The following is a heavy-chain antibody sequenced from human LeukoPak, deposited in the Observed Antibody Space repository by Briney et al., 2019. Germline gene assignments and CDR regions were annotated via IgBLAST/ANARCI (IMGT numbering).Heavy chain of an antibody. CDR1: GFTFSNYG. D-gene: IGHD3-10*01. Sequence: GGSLRLSCAASGFTFSNYGMHWVRQAPGKGLEWVAHISFDGSQKYYADPVKGRFTISRDNSKSTVYLQMNSLRVEDAAVYYCSKDLTSDFGGDLDPWGQGTLVTVSS. J-gene: IGHJ5*02. V-gene: IGHV3-30*02. CDR2: ISFDGSQK. CDR3: SKDLTSDFGGDLDP.